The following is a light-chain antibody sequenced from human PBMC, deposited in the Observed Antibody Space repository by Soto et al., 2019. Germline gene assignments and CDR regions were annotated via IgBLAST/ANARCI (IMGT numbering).Light chain of an antibody. CDR2: KAS. Sequence: DIQMTQSPSTLSASVGDRVTISCRASQSVSSWLAWYQQKPGKAPKLLISKASSLESGVPSRFSGSGSETDFILTISSLQPDDFATYYCQQYKSNRRTFGQGTNVESK. CDR3: QQYKSNRRT. V-gene: IGKV1-5*03. J-gene: IGKJ1*01. CDR1: QSVSSW.